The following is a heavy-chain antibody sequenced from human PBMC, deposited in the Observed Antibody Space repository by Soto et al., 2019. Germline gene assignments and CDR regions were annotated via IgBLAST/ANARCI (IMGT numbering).Heavy chain of an antibody. D-gene: IGHD3-10*01. V-gene: IGHV1-3*05. CDR3: ARSPGGPMTPGDY. Sequence: QVQLVQSGAEEKKPGASVKVSCKASGYTFTSYAMHWVRQAPGQRLEWMGWINAGNGNTKYSQKFLGRVTITRDTSASTAYMELSSLRSEDTAVYYCARSPGGPMTPGDYWGQGTLVTVSS. CDR1: GYTFTSYA. J-gene: IGHJ4*02. CDR2: INAGNGNT.